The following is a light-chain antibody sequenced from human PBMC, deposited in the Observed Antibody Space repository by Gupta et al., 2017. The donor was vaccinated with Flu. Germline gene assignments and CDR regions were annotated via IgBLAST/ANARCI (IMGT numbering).Light chain of an antibody. CDR2: DAS. V-gene: IGKV3-20*01. J-gene: IGKJ1*01. Sequence: DIALTQSPGTLSLSQGERATLSCRASQSVSSSLAWYQQKPGQAPRLLIYDASSRATGIPDRFSGSGSGTDFTLTISRLEPEDFAVYYCQQYGSSRTFGQGAKVDIK. CDR1: QSVSSS. CDR3: QQYGSSRT.